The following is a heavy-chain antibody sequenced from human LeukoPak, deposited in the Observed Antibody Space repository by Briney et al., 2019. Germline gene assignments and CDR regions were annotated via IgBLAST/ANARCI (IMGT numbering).Heavy chain of an antibody. D-gene: IGHD6-6*01. V-gene: IGHV3-7*01. CDR3: ARLSEGRKFDY. J-gene: IGHJ4*02. CDR2: IKQDGSEI. CDR1: GFPFSTFW. Sequence: PGGSLRLSCAVSGFPFSTFWMSWVRQAPGKGLEWVANIKQDGSEIYYVDSVKGRLTMSRDNAKNSLYLQMNSLRAEDTAVYYCARLSEGRKFDYWGQGTLVTVSS.